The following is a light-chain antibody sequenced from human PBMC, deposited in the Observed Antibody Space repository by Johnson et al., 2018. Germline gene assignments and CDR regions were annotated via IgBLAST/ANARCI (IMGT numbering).Light chain of an antibody. CDR3: GTWDSSLSAGNV. V-gene: IGLV1-51*02. CDR2: ENN. Sequence: QSVLTQPPSVSAAPGQKVTISCSGSSSNIGNNYVSWYQQLTGTAPKLLIYENNKRPSGIPDRFSGSKSGTSATLAITGLQPGAEADYYCGTWDSSLSAGNVFGTGTKVTVL. CDR1: SSNIGNNY. J-gene: IGLJ1*01.